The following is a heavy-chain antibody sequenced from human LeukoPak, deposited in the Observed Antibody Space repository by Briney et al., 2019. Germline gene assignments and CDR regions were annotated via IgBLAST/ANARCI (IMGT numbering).Heavy chain of an antibody. V-gene: IGHV4-30-4*01. CDR1: GGSISSGDYY. J-gene: IGHJ4*02. CDR3: ARGPVYSGTYFDY. Sequence: SETLSLTCTVSGGSISSGDYYWSWLRQPPGKGLEWIGYIYYSGSTYFNPSLKSRVTISVETSKNQFSLKLSSVTAADTAVYYCARGPVYSGTYFDYWGQGTLVTVSS. D-gene: IGHD1-26*01. CDR2: IYYSGST.